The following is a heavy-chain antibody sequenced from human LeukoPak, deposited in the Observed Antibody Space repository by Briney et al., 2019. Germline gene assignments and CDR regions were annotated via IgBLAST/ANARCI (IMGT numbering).Heavy chain of an antibody. V-gene: IGHV3-7*01. CDR2: INQDGSEK. CDR1: GFSFSSYW. D-gene: IGHD3-10*01. Sequence: PGGSLRLSGAASGFSFSSYWMSWVRQAPGKGLEWVANINQDGSEKYYVDSVKGRFTVSRDNAKNSLYVQMNSLRAEDTAVYYCARHAQWFGQFQYHFDYWGQGTLVTVSS. J-gene: IGHJ4*02. CDR3: ARHAQWFGQFQYHFDY.